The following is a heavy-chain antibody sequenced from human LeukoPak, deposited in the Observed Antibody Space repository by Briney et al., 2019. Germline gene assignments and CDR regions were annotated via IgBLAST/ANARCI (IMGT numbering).Heavy chain of an antibody. Sequence: GGSLRLSCAASGFTFSNYSMNWVRQAPGKGLEWVSSISSSSSYIYYADSVKGRFTISRDNAKNSLYLQMNSLRAEDTAVYYCARRAGAYSHPYDYWGQGTLVTVSS. CDR1: GFTFSNYS. V-gene: IGHV3-21*04. CDR3: ARRAGAYSHPYDY. CDR2: ISSSSSYI. J-gene: IGHJ4*02. D-gene: IGHD4/OR15-4a*01.